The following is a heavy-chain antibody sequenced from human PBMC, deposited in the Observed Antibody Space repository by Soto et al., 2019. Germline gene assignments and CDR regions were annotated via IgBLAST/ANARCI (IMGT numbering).Heavy chain of an antibody. D-gene: IGHD6-6*01. Sequence: SVKVSCKSSGGTFSSYAISWVRQAPGQGLEWMGGIIPIFGTANYAQKFQGRATITADESTSTAYMELSSLRSEDTAVYYCARAFRRPTLYYYYYGMEVWGQGTTVTVSS. J-gene: IGHJ6*02. CDR1: GGTFSSYA. CDR2: IIPIFGTA. V-gene: IGHV1-69*13. CDR3: ARAFRRPTLYYYYYGMEV.